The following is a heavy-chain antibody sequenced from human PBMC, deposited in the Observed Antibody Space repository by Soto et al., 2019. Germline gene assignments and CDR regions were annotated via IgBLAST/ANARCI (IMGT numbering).Heavy chain of an antibody. D-gene: IGHD2-2*01. CDR2: INPSGGST. CDR1: GYTFTSYY. V-gene: IGHV1-46*01. CDR3: ARSVVAAARVDY. Sequence: AASVKVSCKASGYTFTSYYMHWVRQAPGQGLEWMGIINPSGGSTSYAQKFQGRVTMTRDTSTSTGYMELSSLRSEDTAVYYCARSVVAAARVDYWGQGTLVTVSS. J-gene: IGHJ4*02.